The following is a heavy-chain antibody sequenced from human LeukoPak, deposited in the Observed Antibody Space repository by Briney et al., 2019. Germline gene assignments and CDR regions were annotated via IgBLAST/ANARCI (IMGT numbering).Heavy chain of an antibody. J-gene: IGHJ3*02. CDR1: GFTFISYS. CDR3: ARAQGATIDAFDI. CDR2: ISSSSSYI. D-gene: IGHD1-26*01. Sequence: SGGSLRLSCSASGFTFISYSMNWVRQAPGEGLEWVSSISSSSSYIYYADTVKGRFTISRDNAKNSLDLQMNSLRGEDRAVYYCARAQGATIDAFDIWGQGTMVTVSS. V-gene: IGHV3-21*01.